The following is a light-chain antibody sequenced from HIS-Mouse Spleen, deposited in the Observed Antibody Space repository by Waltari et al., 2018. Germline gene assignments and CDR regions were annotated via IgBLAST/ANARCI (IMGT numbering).Light chain of an antibody. V-gene: IGLV2-23*01. CDR3: CSYAGSSTWV. J-gene: IGLJ3*02. Sequence: QSALTQPASVSGSPGQSITISCTGTSSDVGSYNLVSWYQQHPGKAPKLMIYEGSKRPSGVSNRFSGSKSGNTASRTISVLQAEDEADYYCCSYAGSSTWVFGGGTKLTVL. CDR1: SSDVGSYNL. CDR2: EGS.